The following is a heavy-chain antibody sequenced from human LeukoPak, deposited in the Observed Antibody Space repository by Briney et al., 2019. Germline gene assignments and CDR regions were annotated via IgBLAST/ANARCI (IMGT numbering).Heavy chain of an antibody. Sequence: ASVKVSCKASGYTFTGYYMHWVRQAPGQGLEWMGWINPNSGGTTYAKKFRGRVTMTRDTSISTAYMELSRLRSDDTAVYYCAREEDDAFDIWGQGTMVTVSS. J-gene: IGHJ3*02. CDR3: AREEDDAFDI. CDR2: INPNSGGT. V-gene: IGHV1-2*02. CDR1: GYTFTGYY.